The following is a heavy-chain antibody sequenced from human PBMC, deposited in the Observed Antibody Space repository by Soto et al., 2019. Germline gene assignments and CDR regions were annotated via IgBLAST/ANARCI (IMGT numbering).Heavy chain of an antibody. CDR3: ARARFTFGGVIANYYYYGMDV. Sequence: SETLSLTCTVSGGSISSYYWSWIRQPPGKGLEWFGYIYYSGSTNYNPSLKSRVTISVDTSKNQFSLKLSSVTAADTAVYYCARARFTFGGVIANYYYYGMDVWGQGTTVTVSS. CDR1: GGSISSYY. D-gene: IGHD3-16*02. J-gene: IGHJ6*02. V-gene: IGHV4-59*12. CDR2: IYYSGST.